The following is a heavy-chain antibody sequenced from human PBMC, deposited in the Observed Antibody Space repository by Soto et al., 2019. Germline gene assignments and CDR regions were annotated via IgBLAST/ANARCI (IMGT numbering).Heavy chain of an antibody. Sequence: QVQLVESGGGVVQPGRSLRLSCAASGFTFSSYGMHWVRQAPGKGLEWVAVIWYDGSNKYYADSVKGRFTISRDNSKNTLYLQMNSLRAEDTAVYYCARDSRYSSGWYRRRWYFDLWGRGTLVTVSS. J-gene: IGHJ2*01. CDR1: GFTFSSYG. CDR3: ARDSRYSSGWYRRRWYFDL. V-gene: IGHV3-33*01. CDR2: IWYDGSNK. D-gene: IGHD6-19*01.